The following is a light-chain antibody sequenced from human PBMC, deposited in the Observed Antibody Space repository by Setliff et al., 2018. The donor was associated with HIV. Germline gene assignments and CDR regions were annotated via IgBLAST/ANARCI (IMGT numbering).Light chain of an antibody. J-gene: IGLJ2*01. CDR2: LGGSGTY. CDR3: ETWDSNTRV. Sequence: QPVLTQSSSASASLGSSVKLTCTLSSGHSKYIISWHQQQPGKAPRYLLSLGGSGTYNNGGGVPDRFSGSSSGADRYLTISNPQSEDEADYYCETWDSNTRVFGGATKVTVL. CDR1: SGHSKYI. V-gene: IGLV4-60*03.